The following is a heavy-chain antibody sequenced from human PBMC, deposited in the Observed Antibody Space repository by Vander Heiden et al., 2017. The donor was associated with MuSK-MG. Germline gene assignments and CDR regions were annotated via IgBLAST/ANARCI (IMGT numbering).Heavy chain of an antibody. D-gene: IGHD2-15*01. CDR3: AREGLAMGRDIVVVVAARGNFDY. Sequence: QVQLVQSGAEVKKPGASVKVCCKASGYTFTSYAMHWVRQAAGQRLEGMGWINAGNGNTKYSQKFQGRVTITRDTSASTAYMELSSLRSEDTAVYYCAREGLAMGRDIVVVVAARGNFDYWGQGTLVTVSS. J-gene: IGHJ4*02. CDR2: INAGNGNT. CDR1: GYTFTSYA. V-gene: IGHV1-3*01.